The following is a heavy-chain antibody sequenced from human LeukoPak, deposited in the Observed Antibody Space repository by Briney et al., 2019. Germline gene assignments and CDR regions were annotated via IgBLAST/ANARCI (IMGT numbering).Heavy chain of an antibody. V-gene: IGHV1-46*01. D-gene: IGHD6-13*01. CDR2: ISPTGGST. CDR1: GYTFTNNW. CDR3: ARVTGYVMEDYFDY. Sequence: ASVKVSCKAFGYTFTNNWMHWVRQAPGQGPEWMGLISPTGGSTAYAQKFQGRVTLTRDMSTSTDYLELSSLRSEDTAVYYCARVTGYVMEDYFDYWGQGTLVTVSS. J-gene: IGHJ4*02.